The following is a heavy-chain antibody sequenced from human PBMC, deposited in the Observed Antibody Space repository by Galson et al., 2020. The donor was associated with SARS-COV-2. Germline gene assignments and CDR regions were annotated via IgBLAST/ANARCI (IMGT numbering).Heavy chain of an antibody. CDR2: MNPNSGNT. D-gene: IGHD3-22*01. Sequence: ASVKVSCKASGYTFTSYDINWVRQATGQGLEWMGWMNPNSGNTGYAQKFQGRVTMTRNTSISTAYMELSSLRSEDTAVYYCARGYYDSSGYYYVFLSFGHAALKQEKYYFDYWGQGTLVTVSS. CDR3: ARGYYDSSGYYYVFLSFGHAALKQEKYYFDY. J-gene: IGHJ4*02. CDR1: GYTFTSYD. V-gene: IGHV1-8*01.